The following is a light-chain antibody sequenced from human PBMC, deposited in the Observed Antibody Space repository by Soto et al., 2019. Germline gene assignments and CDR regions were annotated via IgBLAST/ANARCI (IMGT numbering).Light chain of an antibody. Sequence: QSVLTQPPSASGTPVQRVTISCSGSSSNIGSNTVNWYQQLPGTAPKLLIYSNNQRPSGVPDRFSGSKSGTSASLAISGLQSEDEADYYCAAWDVSLSGVVFGGGTQLTVL. V-gene: IGLV1-44*01. J-gene: IGLJ2*01. CDR3: AAWDVSLSGVV. CDR1: SSNIGSNT. CDR2: SNN.